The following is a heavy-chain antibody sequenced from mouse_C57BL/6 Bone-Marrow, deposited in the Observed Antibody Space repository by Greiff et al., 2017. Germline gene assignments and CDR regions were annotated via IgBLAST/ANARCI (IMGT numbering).Heavy chain of an antibody. CDR2: ISDGGSYT. Sequence: EVKVVESGAGLVKPGGSLKLSCAASGFTFSSYAMSWVRQTPEKRLEWVATISDGGSYTYYPDTVKGRFTISRDNAKNNLYLQMSHLKSEDTAMYYCARDRPTGSYYFDYWGQGTTLTVSS. CDR3: ARDRPTGSYYFDY. CDR1: GFTFSSYA. J-gene: IGHJ2*01. V-gene: IGHV5-4*01. D-gene: IGHD4-1*02.